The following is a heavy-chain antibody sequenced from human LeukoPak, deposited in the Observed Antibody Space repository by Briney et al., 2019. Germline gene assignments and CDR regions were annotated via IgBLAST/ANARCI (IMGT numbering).Heavy chain of an antibody. V-gene: IGHV3-30*02. J-gene: IGHJ4*02. CDR2: IRYDGSNK. CDR3: AKALLDYYDSSGPDPYYFDY. Sequence: GGSLRLSCAASGFTFSSYGMHWVRQAPGKGLEWVAFIRYDGSNKYYADSVKGRFTISRDNSKNTLYLQMNSLRAEDTAVYYCAKALLDYYDSSGPDPYYFDYWGQGTLVTVSS. CDR1: GFTFSSYG. D-gene: IGHD3-22*01.